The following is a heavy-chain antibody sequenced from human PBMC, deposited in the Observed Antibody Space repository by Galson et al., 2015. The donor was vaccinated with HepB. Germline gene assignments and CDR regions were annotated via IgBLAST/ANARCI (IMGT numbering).Heavy chain of an antibody. Sequence: SLRLSCAASGFTFSTYAMSWVRQAPGKGLEWVSTISGNVANTYYADSVRGRFTISRDNSKNTLYLQMNSLRAEDTAIYYCAKDLTMSRGGGPWGQGTLVTVSS. CDR1: GFTFSTYA. CDR2: ISGNVANT. V-gene: IGHV3-23*01. CDR3: AKDLTMSRGGGP. D-gene: IGHD3-16*01. J-gene: IGHJ5*02.